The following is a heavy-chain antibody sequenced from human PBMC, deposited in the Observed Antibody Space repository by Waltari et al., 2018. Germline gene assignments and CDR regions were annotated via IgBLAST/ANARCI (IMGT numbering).Heavy chain of an antibody. V-gene: IGHV1-69*05. J-gene: IGHJ6*02. CDR3: ARVAQRPIVATGYYYGMDV. D-gene: IGHD5-12*01. Sequence: QVQLVQSGAEVKKPGSSVKVSCKASGGTFSSYAISWVRQAPGPGLEWRGGIIPIFGTANDAQKFQGRVTITTDESTSTAYMELSSLRSEDTAVYYCARVAQRPIVATGYYYGMDVWGQGTTVTVSS. CDR2: IIPIFGTA. CDR1: GGTFSSYA.